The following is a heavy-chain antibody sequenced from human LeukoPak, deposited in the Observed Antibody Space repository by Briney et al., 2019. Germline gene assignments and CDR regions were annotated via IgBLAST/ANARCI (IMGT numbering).Heavy chain of an antibody. V-gene: IGHV4-34*01. J-gene: IGHJ4*02. Sequence: PSETLSLTCAVYGGAFSGYYWSWIRHPPGKGLEWIGEINHSGSNNYNPSLKSRVTISVDTSKNQCSLKLSSVTAADTAVYYCARGYSSGWHLDYWGQGTLVTVSS. CDR3: ARGYSSGWHLDY. CDR1: GGAFSGYY. D-gene: IGHD6-19*01. CDR2: INHSGSN.